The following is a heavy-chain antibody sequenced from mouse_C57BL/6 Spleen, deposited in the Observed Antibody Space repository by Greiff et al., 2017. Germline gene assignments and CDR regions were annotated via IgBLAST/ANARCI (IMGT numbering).Heavy chain of an antibody. J-gene: IGHJ2*01. V-gene: IGHV3-6*01. Sequence: EVKLQESGPGLVKPSQSLSLTCSVTGYSITSGYYWNWIRQFPGNKLEWMGYISYDGSNNYNPSLKNRISITRDTSMNQFFLKLNSVTTEDTATYYCASLGGYFDYWGQGTTLTVSS. D-gene: IGHD4-1*01. CDR3: ASLGGYFDY. CDR1: GYSITSGYY. CDR2: ISYDGSN.